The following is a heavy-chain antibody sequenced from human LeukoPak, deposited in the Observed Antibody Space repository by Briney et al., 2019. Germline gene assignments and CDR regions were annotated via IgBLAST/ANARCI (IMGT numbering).Heavy chain of an antibody. D-gene: IGHD2-15*01. CDR2: IWFDGSNK. J-gene: IGHJ4*02. V-gene: IGHV3-30*02. Sequence: GGSLRLSCAASGFIFSNDAMHWVRQAPGKGLEWVAFIWFDGSNKHYADSVKGRFTVSRDNPKNTLSLQMNSLRGEDTAIYYCADHFPYCSRGSCSYFDHWGQGTLVTVSS. CDR1: GFIFSNDA. CDR3: ADHFPYCSRGSCSYFDH.